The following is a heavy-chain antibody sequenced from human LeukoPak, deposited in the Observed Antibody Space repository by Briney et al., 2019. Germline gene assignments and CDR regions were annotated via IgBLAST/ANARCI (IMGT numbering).Heavy chain of an antibody. CDR3: ARTDYYDSSWVFDY. J-gene: IGHJ4*02. D-gene: IGHD3-22*01. CDR1: GGSISSYY. CDR2: IYYSGST. Sequence: SETLSLTCTVSGGSISSYYWSWIRQPPGKGLEWIGYIYYSGSTNYNPSLKSRVTISVDTSKNQFSLKLRSVTAADTAVYYCARTDYYDSSWVFDYWGQGTLVTVSS. V-gene: IGHV4-59*08.